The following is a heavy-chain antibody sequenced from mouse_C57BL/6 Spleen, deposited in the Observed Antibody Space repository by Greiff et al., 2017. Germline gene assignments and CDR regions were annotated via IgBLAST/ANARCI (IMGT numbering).Heavy chain of an antibody. Sequence: VKLMESGPGLVQPSQSLSITCTVSGFSLTSYGVHWVRQSPGKGLEWLGVIWRGGSTDYNAAFMSRLSITKDNSKSQVFFKMNSLQADDTAIYYCAKTDGSSSYCYFDVWGTGTTVTVSS. CDR2: IWRGGST. CDR3: AKTDGSSSYCYFDV. D-gene: IGHD1-1*01. CDR1: GFSLTSYG. J-gene: IGHJ1*03. V-gene: IGHV2-5*01.